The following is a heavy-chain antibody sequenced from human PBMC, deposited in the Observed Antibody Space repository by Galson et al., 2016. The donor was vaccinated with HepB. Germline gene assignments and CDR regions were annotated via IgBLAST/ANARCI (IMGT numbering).Heavy chain of an antibody. CDR2: FGVSVNT. D-gene: IGHD2-15*01. CDR1: GFTFSNNG. CDR3: AKRSSGGQYYFDY. Sequence: SLRLSCATSGFTFSNNGMSWVRQAPGKGLERVSTFGVSVNTYYADSVKGRFTISRDNSKNTLWLQMNSLRAEDTAVYYCAKRSSGGQYYFDYWGQGTLVTVSS. V-gene: IGHV3-23*01. J-gene: IGHJ4*02.